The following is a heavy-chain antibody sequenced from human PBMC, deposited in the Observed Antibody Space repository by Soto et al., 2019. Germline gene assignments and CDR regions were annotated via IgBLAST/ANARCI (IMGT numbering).Heavy chain of an antibody. CDR2: IYHSGST. D-gene: IGHD3-3*01. Sequence: SETLSLTCAVSGYSISSGYYWGWIRQPPGKGLEWIGSIYHSGSTYYNPSLKSRVTISVDTSKNQLSLKLSSVTAADTAVYYCARGYYDFWSGYYMDWFDPWGQGTLVTVSS. V-gene: IGHV4-38-2*01. CDR1: GYSISSGYY. J-gene: IGHJ5*02. CDR3: ARGYYDFWSGYYMDWFDP.